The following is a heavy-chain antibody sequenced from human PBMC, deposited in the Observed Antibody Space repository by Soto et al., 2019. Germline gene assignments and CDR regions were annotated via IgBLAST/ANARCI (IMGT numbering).Heavy chain of an antibody. CDR1: GFTFSSYG. V-gene: IGHV3-33*01. D-gene: IGHD3-16*01. Sequence: QVQLVESGGGVVQPGRSLRLSCAASGFTFSSYGMHWVRQAPGKGLEWVAVIWYDGSNKYYADSVKGRFTISRDNSKNTLYLQMNSLRAEDTAVYYCARDYEGTIHYYGMDVWAKGPRSPSP. J-gene: IGHJ6*02. CDR3: ARDYEGTIHYYGMDV. CDR2: IWYDGSNK.